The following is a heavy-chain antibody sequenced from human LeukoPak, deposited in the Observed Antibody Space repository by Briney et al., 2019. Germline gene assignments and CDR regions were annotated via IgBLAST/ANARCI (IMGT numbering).Heavy chain of an antibody. CDR2: IYVDGSI. J-gene: IGHJ6*02. Sequence: SETLSLTCSVSGGSINYCWSWIRRPAGKGLEWIGRIYVDGSIHQNPSLKSRVTMSVDTSKNQFSLKLSSVTAADTAVYYCARLYSSSWPHYYGMDVWGQGTTVTVSS. D-gene: IGHD6-13*01. CDR1: GGSINYC. V-gene: IGHV4-4*07. CDR3: ARLYSSSWPHYYGMDV.